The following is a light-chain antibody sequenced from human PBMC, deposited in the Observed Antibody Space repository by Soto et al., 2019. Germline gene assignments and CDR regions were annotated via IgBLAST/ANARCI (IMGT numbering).Light chain of an antibody. J-gene: IGKJ5*01. CDR1: QRVDNN. CDR2: GSF. Sequence: DIVMTQAPVNLSASPGESATLSCRASQRVDNNAAWYQQKPGRAPRLLIVGSFARATGIPARCSGSGAGAEFTLTISGLQSADVAVYYCQQYNDRPPITFGQGTRLEIK. CDR3: QQYNDRPPIT. V-gene: IGKV3-15*01.